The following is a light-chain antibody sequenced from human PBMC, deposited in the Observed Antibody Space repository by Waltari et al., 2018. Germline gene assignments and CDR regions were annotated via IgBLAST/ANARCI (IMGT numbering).Light chain of an antibody. J-gene: IGLJ2*01. CDR1: SSDVGGYNY. Sequence: QSALTQSRSVSGSPGQSVTISCTGTSSDVGGYNYVSWYQQHPGKAPKRMIYDVSERPSGVPDRFSGSKSGNTASLTISGLQAEDEADYYCCSYAGSYTGVFGGGTKLTVL. CDR3: CSYAGSYTGV. V-gene: IGLV2-11*01. CDR2: DVS.